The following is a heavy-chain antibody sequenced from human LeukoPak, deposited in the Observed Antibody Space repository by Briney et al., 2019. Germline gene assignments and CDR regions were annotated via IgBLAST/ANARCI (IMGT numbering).Heavy chain of an antibody. J-gene: IGHJ5*02. CDR2: ISGGGGST. CDR1: GLTFSSYV. D-gene: IGHD2-2*01. Sequence: GSLSLSCAASGLTFSSYVMNWVRQAPGKGLEWVSVISGGGGSTYYSDSVKGRFTISRDNSKNTLFLQMNSLRAEDTAVYYCAKGGYCSSTSCYVGWFDPWGQGTLVTVSS. CDR3: AKGGYCSSTSCYVGWFDP. V-gene: IGHV3-23*01.